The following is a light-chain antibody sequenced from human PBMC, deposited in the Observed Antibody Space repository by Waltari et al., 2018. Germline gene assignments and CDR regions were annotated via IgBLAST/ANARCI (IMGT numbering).Light chain of an antibody. CDR3: SSYTTSSAPGV. CDR2: EVS. V-gene: IGLV2-14*01. J-gene: IGLJ1*01. CDR1: DSDVGAYDF. Sequence: QSALTQPASVSGSPGQSITISCSGTDSDVGAYDFVSWYQQHPGKAPHLIIYEVSNRPSGRCNRFSASKSGNTSSLTISGRQAEDEADYYCSSYTTSSAPGVFGTGTRVTVL.